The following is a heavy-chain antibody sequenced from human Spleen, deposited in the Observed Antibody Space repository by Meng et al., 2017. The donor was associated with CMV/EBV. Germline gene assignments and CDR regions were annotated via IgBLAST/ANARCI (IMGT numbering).Heavy chain of an antibody. CDR2: ISNRGNTI. CDR1: GFMFSDYY. Sequence: GGSLRLSCAASGFMFSDYYMSWIRQAPGKGLEWVSYISNRGNTIYYADSVKGRFTISRDNAKNSLYLQMNSLRAEDTAIYYCATDQCTTTTCSHYFDYWGQGTLVTVSS. CDR3: ATDQCTTTTCSHYFDY. D-gene: IGHD2-2*01. V-gene: IGHV3-11*01. J-gene: IGHJ4*02.